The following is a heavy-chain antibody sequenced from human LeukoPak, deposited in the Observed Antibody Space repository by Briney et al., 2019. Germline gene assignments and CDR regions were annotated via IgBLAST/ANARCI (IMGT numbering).Heavy chain of an antibody. Sequence: PGGSLRLSCAASGVTFSSYSMNCVRQAPGKGLEWVSYISSSSSTIYYADSVKGRFTISRDNAKNSLYLQMNSLRDEDTAVYYCERDLASEAGIDYWGQGTLVTVSS. CDR3: ERDLASEAGIDY. J-gene: IGHJ4*02. D-gene: IGHD6-13*01. CDR1: GVTFSSYS. V-gene: IGHV3-48*02. CDR2: ISSSSSTI.